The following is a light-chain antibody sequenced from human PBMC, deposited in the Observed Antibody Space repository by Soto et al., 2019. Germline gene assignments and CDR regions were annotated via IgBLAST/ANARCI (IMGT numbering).Light chain of an antibody. Sequence: DIQMTHSPSSLSAPVRDRVTITCRARQSISSYLNWYQQKPVKAPKLLIYAASSLQSGVSSSFSVSGSGTDFTLTISSLQPEDFATYYCQQSYSTPLITFGQGTRLEIK. V-gene: IGKV1-39*01. CDR2: AAS. CDR1: QSISSY. J-gene: IGKJ5*01. CDR3: QQSYSTPLIT.